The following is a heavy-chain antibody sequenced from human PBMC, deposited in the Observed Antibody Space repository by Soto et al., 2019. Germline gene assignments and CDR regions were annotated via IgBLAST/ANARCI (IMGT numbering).Heavy chain of an antibody. CDR3: ARDVKDWWFDP. V-gene: IGHV3-21*01. D-gene: IGHD3-9*01. CDR1: GFTFSSYS. J-gene: IGHJ5*02. CDR2: ISSSSSYI. Sequence: KTGGSLRLSCAASGFTFSSYSMNWVRQAPGKGLEWVSSISSSSSYIYYADSVKGRFTISRDNAKNSLYLQMNSLRAEDTAVYYCARDVKDWWFDPWGQGTLVTVSS.